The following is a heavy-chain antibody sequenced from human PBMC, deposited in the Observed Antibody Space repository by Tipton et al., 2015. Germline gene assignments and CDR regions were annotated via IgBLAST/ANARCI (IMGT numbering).Heavy chain of an antibody. CDR3: ACQDYDSLTRDYQTVDY. CDR2: IYHTGST. CDR1: GYSISSAFY. D-gene: IGHD3-9*01. J-gene: IGHJ4*02. V-gene: IGHV4-38-2*01. Sequence: TLSLTCAVSGYSISSAFYWGWIRQPPGKGLEWIATIYHTGSTYYNPSLKSGVTISVDTSKTQFSLKMSSVTAADTAVYYCACQDYDSLTRDYQTVDYWGQGTLVTVSS.